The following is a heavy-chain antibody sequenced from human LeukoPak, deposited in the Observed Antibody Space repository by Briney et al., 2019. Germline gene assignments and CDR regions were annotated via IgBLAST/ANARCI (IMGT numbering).Heavy chain of an antibody. CDR1: GFTFDDYA. J-gene: IGHJ6*03. Sequence: GGSLRLSCAASGFTFDDYAMHWVRQAPGKGLEWVSGISWNSGSIGYADSVKGRFTISRDNAKNSLYLQMNSLRAEDMALYYCAKDSNYEYYCYYMDVWGKGTTVTVSS. CDR3: AKDSNYEYYCYYMDV. CDR2: ISWNSGSI. D-gene: IGHD1-7*01. V-gene: IGHV3-9*03.